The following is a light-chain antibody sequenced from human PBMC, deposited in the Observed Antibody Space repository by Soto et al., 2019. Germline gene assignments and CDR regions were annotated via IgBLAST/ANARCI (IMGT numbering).Light chain of an antibody. CDR3: CSYAGRV. V-gene: IGLV2-23*01. J-gene: IGLJ1*01. CDR1: SSDVGSDNL. Sequence: QSVLTQPASVSGSPGQSITISCTGTSSDVGSDNLVSWYQQHPGKAPKLMIYEDSKRPSGVSNRFSGSKSGNTASLTISGLQAEDEADYYCCSYAGRVFGTGTKVTVL. CDR2: EDS.